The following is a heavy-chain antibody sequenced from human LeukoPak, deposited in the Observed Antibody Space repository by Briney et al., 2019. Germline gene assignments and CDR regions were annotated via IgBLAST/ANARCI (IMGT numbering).Heavy chain of an antibody. J-gene: IGHJ5*02. CDR3: AREFQGYSYGPGPDSSGYL. CDR1: GFTFSSYE. Sequence: GGSLRLSCAASGFTFSSYEMNWVRQAPGKGLEWVSYISSSGSTIYYADSEKGRFTISRDNAKNSLYLQMNSLRAEDTAVHYCAREFQGYSYGPGPDSSGYLWGQGTLVTVSS. CDR2: ISSSGSTI. V-gene: IGHV3-48*03. D-gene: IGHD5-18*01.